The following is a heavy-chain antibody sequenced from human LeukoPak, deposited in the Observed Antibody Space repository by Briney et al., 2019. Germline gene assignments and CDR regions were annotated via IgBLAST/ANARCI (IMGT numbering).Heavy chain of an antibody. CDR1: GGSFSGYY. V-gene: IGHV4-34*01. CDR3: ARGVGGAAAGPMDV. CDR2: INRSGST. D-gene: IGHD6-13*01. Sequence: SETLSLTCAVYGGSFSGYYWSWIRQPPGKGLEWIGEINRSGSTNYNPSLKSRVTISGDTSKNQFSLKLSSVTAADTAVYYCARGVGGAAAGPMDVWGKGTTVTVSS. J-gene: IGHJ6*03.